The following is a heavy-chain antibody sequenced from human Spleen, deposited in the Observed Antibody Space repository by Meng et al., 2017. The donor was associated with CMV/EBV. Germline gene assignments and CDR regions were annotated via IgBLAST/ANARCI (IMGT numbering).Heavy chain of an antibody. J-gene: IGHJ5*02. CDR3: TRLWSTGGFDP. Sequence: GGSLRLSSAASGYLFSGSAIHWVRQASGKGLEWVGRIRTKSNGYAAEYGASVKGRFTVSRDDSQNTAYLQMDSLKIEDTAVYYCTRLWSTGGFDPWGQGTLVTVSS. D-gene: IGHD2-2*01. V-gene: IGHV3-73*01. CDR1: GYLFSGSA. CDR2: IRTKSNGYAA.